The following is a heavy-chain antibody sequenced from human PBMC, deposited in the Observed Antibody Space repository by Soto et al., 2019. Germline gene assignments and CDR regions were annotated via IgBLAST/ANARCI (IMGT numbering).Heavy chain of an antibody. CDR1: GFTFSNAW. D-gene: IGHD2-2*01. J-gene: IGHJ5*02. Sequence: GGSLRLSCAASGFTFSNAWMSWVRQAPGKGLEWVGRIKSKTDGGTTDYAAPVKGRFTISRDDSKNTLYLQMNSLKTEDTAVYYCTTGGQLLWEGWFDPWGQGTLVTVSS. CDR2: IKSKTDGGTT. CDR3: TTGGQLLWEGWFDP. V-gene: IGHV3-15*01.